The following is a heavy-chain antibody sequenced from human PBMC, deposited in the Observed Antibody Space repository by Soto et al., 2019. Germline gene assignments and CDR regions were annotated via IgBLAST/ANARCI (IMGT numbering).Heavy chain of an antibody. J-gene: IGHJ4*02. V-gene: IGHV3-74*01. CDR2: ISDDEKSI. Sequence: GGSLRLSCAASGFTFSNAWMSWVRQAPGKGLVWVSRISDDEKSISYADSVKGRFTISRDNAKNTLYLQMNSLTAEDTAVYYCARGSRYANYWGQGTRVTVSS. CDR1: GFTFSNAW. D-gene: IGHD2-2*01. CDR3: ARGSRYANY.